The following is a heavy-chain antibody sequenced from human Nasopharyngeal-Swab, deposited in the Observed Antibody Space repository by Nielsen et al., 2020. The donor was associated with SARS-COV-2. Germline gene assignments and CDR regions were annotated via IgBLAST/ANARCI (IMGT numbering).Heavy chain of an antibody. D-gene: IGHD2-15*01. CDR1: GYSFTTFW. CDR2: IYPDDSDT. CDR3: ARLRGSAFYYYYLDV. V-gene: IGHV5-51*01. Sequence: GESLKISCKGSGYSFTTFWINWVRQMPGKGLEWMGIIYPDDSDTRYSPSFQGQVTFSVDKSTSTAYLQWSSLKASDTAMYYCARLRGSAFYYYYLDVWGKGTTVTVSS. J-gene: IGHJ6*03.